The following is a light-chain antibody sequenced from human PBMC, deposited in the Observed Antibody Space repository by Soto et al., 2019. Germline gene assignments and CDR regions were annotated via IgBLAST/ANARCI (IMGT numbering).Light chain of an antibody. V-gene: IGKV4-1*01. J-gene: IGKJ2*01. CDR1: QSVLFSSNNKNY. CDR2: WAS. Sequence: IVMTQSPDSLAVSLGERATINCKSSQSVLFSSNNKNYLAWYRQKPGQPPKLLIYWASIRESGVPDRISGSGSGTDFILTISSLQAEDVAVYYCQQYYSTPPYTFGQGSKLEIK. CDR3: QQYYSTPPYT.